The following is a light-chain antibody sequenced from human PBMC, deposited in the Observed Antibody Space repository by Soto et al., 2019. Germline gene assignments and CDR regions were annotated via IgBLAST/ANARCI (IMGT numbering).Light chain of an antibody. J-gene: IGLJ1*01. V-gene: IGLV1-40*01. Sequence: QSVLTQPPSVSGAPGQRVTISCTGSSSNIGAGYDVHWYQQLPGTASKLLIYGNSNRPSGVPDRFSGSKSGTSASLAITGLQAEDEADYYCQSYDSSLSGYYVFGTGTRSPS. CDR2: GNS. CDR1: SSNIGAGYD. CDR3: QSYDSSLSGYYV.